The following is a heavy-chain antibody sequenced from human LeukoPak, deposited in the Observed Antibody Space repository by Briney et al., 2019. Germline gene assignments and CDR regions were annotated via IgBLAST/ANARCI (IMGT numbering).Heavy chain of an antibody. Sequence: ASVKVSCKASGYTFTSYGISWVRQAPGQGLEWMGWISAYNGNTNYAQKLQGRVTMTTDASTSTAYMELRSLRSDDTAVYYCARDRSSGWYQSIGYWGQGTLVTVSS. CDR2: ISAYNGNT. CDR1: GYTFTSYG. J-gene: IGHJ4*02. V-gene: IGHV1-18*01. CDR3: ARDRSSGWYQSIGY. D-gene: IGHD6-19*01.